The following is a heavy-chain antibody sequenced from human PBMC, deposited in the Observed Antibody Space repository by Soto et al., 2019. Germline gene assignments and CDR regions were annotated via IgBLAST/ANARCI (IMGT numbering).Heavy chain of an antibody. J-gene: IGHJ4*02. D-gene: IGHD4-4*01. Sequence: QLQLQESGPGLVKPSETLSLTCSVSGCSISSRTFWWAWIRQPPGKGLEWIGDMYYSGSSYSSPSLKSRVTLSVDTSKNQLSLKLNSVTAADTAVYYCARHPRDDYNYGGSGIFDYWGQGTLVTVSS. V-gene: IGHV4-39*01. CDR3: ARHPRDDYNYGGSGIFDY. CDR2: MYYSGSS. CDR1: GCSISSRTFW.